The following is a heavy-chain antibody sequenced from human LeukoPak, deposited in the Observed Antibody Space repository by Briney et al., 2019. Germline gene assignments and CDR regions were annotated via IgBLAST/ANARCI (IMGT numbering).Heavy chain of an antibody. CDR3: ARQTGSGLFILP. CDR2: IYYSGST. V-gene: IGHV4-34*01. CDR1: GGSFSGYY. Sequence: PSETLSLTCAVYGGSFSGYYWSWIRQPPGKGLEWIGSIYYSGSTYYNPSLKSRVTISVDTSKNQFSLKLSSVTAADTAVYYCARQTGSGLFILPGGQGTLVTVSS. J-gene: IGHJ4*02. D-gene: IGHD3/OR15-3a*01.